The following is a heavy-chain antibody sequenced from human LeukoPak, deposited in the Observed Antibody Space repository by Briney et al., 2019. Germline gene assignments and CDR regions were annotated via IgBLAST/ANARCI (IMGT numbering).Heavy chain of an antibody. D-gene: IGHD3-10*01. V-gene: IGHV3-30*03. CDR1: GFTFRNYG. J-gene: IGHJ4*02. CDR2: ISYDGSDK. Sequence: QPGRSLRLSCAASGFTFRNYGMQWVRQTPGKGLDWVTLISYDGSDKYYADSVKGRFSISRDNSKNTLYLQMNSLRAEDTAVYYCASLRSGSGTFYNDYWGQGTLVTVSS. CDR3: ASLRSGSGTFYNDY.